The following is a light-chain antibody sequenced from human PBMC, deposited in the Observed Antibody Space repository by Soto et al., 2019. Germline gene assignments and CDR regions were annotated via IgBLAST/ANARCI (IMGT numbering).Light chain of an antibody. CDR2: DVS. V-gene: IGLV2-14*01. Sequence: QSVLTQPAYVSGSPGQSITISCTGTSSDVGGYNYVSWYQQHPGKAPKLMIYDVSNRPSGVSNRFSGSKSGNTASLTISGLQAEDEADYYCSSYTSSSTLLFGTGT. CDR3: SSYTSSSTLL. J-gene: IGLJ1*01. CDR1: SSDVGGYNY.